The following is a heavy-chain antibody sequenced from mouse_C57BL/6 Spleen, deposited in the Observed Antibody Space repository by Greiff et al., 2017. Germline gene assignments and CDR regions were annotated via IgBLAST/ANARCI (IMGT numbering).Heavy chain of an antibody. CDR2: IDPSDSET. J-gene: IGHJ3*01. CDR3: AKDDDYRAGFAD. D-gene: IGHD2-4*01. Sequence: VQLQQPGAELVRPGSSVKLSCKASGYTFTSYWMHWVKQRPIQGLEWIGNIDPSDSETHYNQKFKNKATLTVDNTASKAYMHLNSLTSEDSAFYYCAKDDDYRAGFADWGQGTLVTVSA. V-gene: IGHV1-52*01. CDR1: GYTFTSYW.